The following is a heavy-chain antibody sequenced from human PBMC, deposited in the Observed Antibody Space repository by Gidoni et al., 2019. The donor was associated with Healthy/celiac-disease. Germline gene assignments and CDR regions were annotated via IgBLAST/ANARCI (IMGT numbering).Heavy chain of an antibody. CDR3: AREMGLRFLEWLPYYYGMDV. CDR2: ISAYNGNT. D-gene: IGHD3-3*01. CDR1: GYTFTSYG. Sequence: QVQLVQSGAEVKKPGASVKVSCKASGYTFTSYGISWVRQAPGQGLEWMGWISAYNGNTNYAQKLQGRVTMTTDTSTSTAYMELRSLRSDDTAVYYCAREMGLRFLEWLPYYYGMDVWGQGTTVTVSS. J-gene: IGHJ6*02. V-gene: IGHV1-18*01.